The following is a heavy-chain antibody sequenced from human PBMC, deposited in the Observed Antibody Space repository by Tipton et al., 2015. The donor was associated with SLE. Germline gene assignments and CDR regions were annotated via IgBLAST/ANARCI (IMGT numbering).Heavy chain of an antibody. V-gene: IGHV4-59*01. CDR3: ARGRPPLGAKGAHDAFDI. D-gene: IGHD3-16*01. Sequence: TLSLTCTVSGGSISSYYWRWIRQPPGKGLAWIGYIYYSGSTNYNPSLKSRVTISVHTSKNQFSLELSSVTAADTAVYYCARGRPPLGAKGAHDAFDIWGQGTMVTVSS. CDR1: GGSISSYY. J-gene: IGHJ3*02. CDR2: IYYSGST.